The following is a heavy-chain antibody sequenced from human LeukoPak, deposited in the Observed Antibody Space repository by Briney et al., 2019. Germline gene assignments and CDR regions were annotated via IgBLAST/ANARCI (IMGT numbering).Heavy chain of an antibody. CDR2: ISAYNGNT. V-gene: IGHV1-18*01. D-gene: IGHD6-19*01. CDR1: GYTFTSYG. Sequence: ASVKVSCKASGYTFTSYGISWVRQAPGQGLEWMGWISAYNGNTNYAQKLQGRVTMTTDTSTSTAYMELRSLRSDDTAVYYCARDLVDPRAVADEESPPNDYWGQGTLVTVSS. CDR3: ARDLVDPRAVADEESPPNDY. J-gene: IGHJ4*02.